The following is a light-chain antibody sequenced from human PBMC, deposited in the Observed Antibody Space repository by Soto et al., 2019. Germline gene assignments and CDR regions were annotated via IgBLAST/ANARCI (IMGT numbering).Light chain of an antibody. CDR3: QQFSSYPLT. J-gene: IGKJ4*01. CDR2: GAS. V-gene: IGKV3-20*01. CDR1: QTVRNNY. Sequence: EFVLTQSPGTLSLSPGERATLSCRASQTVRNNYLAWYQQKPGQAPRLLIYGASSRATGIPDKFSGSGSGTDFTLTIDGLEPEDFAVYYCQQFSSYPLTFGGGTKVDIK.